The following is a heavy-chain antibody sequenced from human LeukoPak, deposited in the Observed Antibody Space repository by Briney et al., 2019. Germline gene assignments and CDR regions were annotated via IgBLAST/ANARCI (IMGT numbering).Heavy chain of an antibody. CDR2: IYYTGNT. J-gene: IGHJ4*02. Sequence: PSETLSLTCTVSGGSISSHYWSWIRQPPGKGLEWIGYIYYTGNTNYNPSLTSRVNISVDTSKNQFSLNLSSVTAADTAVYYCARWGSIAVARFDYWGQGTLVTVSS. CDR1: GGSISSHY. CDR3: ARWGSIAVARFDY. D-gene: IGHD6-6*01. V-gene: IGHV4-59*11.